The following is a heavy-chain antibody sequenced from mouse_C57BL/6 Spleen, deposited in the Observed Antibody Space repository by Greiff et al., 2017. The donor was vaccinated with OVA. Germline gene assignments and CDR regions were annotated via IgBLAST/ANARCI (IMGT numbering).Heavy chain of an antibody. CDR1: GYTFTSYW. CDR3: ARRTEYYFDY. J-gene: IGHJ2*01. Sequence: QVQLKQPGAELVKPGASVKLSCKASGYTFTSYWMQWVNQRPGQGLEWIGEIDPSDSYTTYNQQFKGKATLTVDTSSSTAYMQLSSLTSEDSAVYYCARRTEYYFDYWGQGTTLTVSS. V-gene: IGHV1-50*01. CDR2: IDPSDSYT.